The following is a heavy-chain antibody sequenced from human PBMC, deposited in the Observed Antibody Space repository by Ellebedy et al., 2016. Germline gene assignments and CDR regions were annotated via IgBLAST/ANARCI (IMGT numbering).Heavy chain of an antibody. V-gene: IGHV4-61*08. J-gene: IGHJ6*03. CDR2: IYYSGST. CDR1: GGSISSSGYY. CDR3: ARDLYGSGKEHMDV. D-gene: IGHD3-10*01. Sequence: SETLSLTCTVSGGSISSSGYYWGWIRQPPGKELEWIGNIYYSGSTNYNPSLKSRVTISVDTSKEQFSLKMTSVTAADTAVYYCARDLYGSGKEHMDVWGKGTTVTVSS.